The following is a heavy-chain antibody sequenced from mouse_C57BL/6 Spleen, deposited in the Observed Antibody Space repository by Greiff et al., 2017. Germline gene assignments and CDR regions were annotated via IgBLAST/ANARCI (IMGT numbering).Heavy chain of an antibody. D-gene: IGHD2-3*01. CDR3: ARDGPAWFAY. Sequence: VKLQQPGAELVKPGASVKLSCKASGYTFTSYWMHWVKQRPGQGLEWIGMIHPNSGSTNYNEKFKSKATLTVDKSSSTAYMQLSSLTSEDSAVYYCARDGPAWFAYWGQGTLVTVSA. V-gene: IGHV1-64*01. J-gene: IGHJ3*01. CDR2: IHPNSGST. CDR1: GYTFTSYW.